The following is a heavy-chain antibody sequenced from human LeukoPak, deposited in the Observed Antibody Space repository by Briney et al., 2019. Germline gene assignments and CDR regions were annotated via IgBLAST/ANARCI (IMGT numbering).Heavy chain of an antibody. CDR2: IAWDDDK. CDR3: ARLYCSSTGYYYYYGMDV. V-gene: IGHV2-70*11. Sequence: SGPALVKPTQTLTLTCNFSGFSLGTRGRCVSWIRQPPGKALEWLSRIAWDDDKYYSTSLKTRLTISTHTSKNQVVLTMTNMDPVDTATYYCARLYCSSTGYYYYYGMDVWGQGTTVTVSS. CDR1: GFSLGTRGRC. D-gene: IGHD2-2*01. J-gene: IGHJ6*02.